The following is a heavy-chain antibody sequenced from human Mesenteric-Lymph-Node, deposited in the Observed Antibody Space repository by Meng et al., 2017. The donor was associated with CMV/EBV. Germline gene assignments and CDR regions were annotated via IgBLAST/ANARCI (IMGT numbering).Heavy chain of an antibody. CDR3: AKDSSSTSLDY. D-gene: IGHD2-2*01. CDR1: GFTFNTYG. CDR2: TGYDGSNK. J-gene: IGHJ4*02. Sequence: GESLKISCAASGFTFNTYGMHWVRQAPGKGLEWVAFTGYDGSNKYYADSVKGRFTISRDNSKNTLYLQMNSLRAEDTAVYYCAKDSSSTSLDYWGQGTLVTVSS. V-gene: IGHV3-30*02.